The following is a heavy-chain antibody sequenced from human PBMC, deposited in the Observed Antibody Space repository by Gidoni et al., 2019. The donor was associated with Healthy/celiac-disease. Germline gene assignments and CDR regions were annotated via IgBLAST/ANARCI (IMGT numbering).Heavy chain of an antibody. V-gene: IGHV4-34*01. D-gene: IGHD2-15*01. CDR1: GGACSGYY. J-gene: IGHJ4*02. CDR3: ARVRSVRGGSCYNY. CDR2: INHRGST. Sequence: QVQLQQCGAGLLKPAETLSLTCAGYGGACSGYYWRWIRQPPGKGLEWIGEINHRGSTNYNPSLKSRVTISVDTSKNQFSLKLSSVTAADTAVYYCARVRSVRGGSCYNYWGQGTLVTVSS.